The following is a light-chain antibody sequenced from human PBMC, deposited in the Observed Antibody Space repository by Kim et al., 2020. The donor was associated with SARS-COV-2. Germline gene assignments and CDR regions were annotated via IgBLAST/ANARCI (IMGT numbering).Light chain of an antibody. J-gene: IGLJ1*01. CDR3: SSYTSSSTPYV. Sequence: QSALTQPASVSGSPGQSITISCTGTSSDIGDYNYVSWYQQHPGNAPKLMIYDVSNRPSGVSNRFSGSKSGNTASLTISGLQAEYEANYYCSSYTSSSTPYVFGTGTKVTVL. CDR1: SSDIGDYNY. CDR2: DVS. V-gene: IGLV2-14*03.